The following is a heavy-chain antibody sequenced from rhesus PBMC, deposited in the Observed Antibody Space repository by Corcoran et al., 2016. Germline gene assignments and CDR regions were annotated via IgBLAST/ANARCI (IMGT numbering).Heavy chain of an antibody. Sequence: QLQLQESGPGLVKPSETLSVTCAVSGGSISSSYWSWIRQAPGKGLEWIGYIYGSGSSTNYNPSLKGRVTLSVDTSKNQPSLKLSSVTAADTAVYYCASDPDTAGTGPFDYWGQRVLVTVSS. V-gene: IGHV4-169*02. CDR2: IYGSGSST. D-gene: IGHD5-30*01. CDR1: GGSISSSY. J-gene: IGHJ4*01. CDR3: ASDPDTAGTGPFDY.